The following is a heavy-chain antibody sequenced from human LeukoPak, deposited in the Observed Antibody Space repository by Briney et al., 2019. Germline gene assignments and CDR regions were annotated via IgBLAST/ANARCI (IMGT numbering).Heavy chain of an antibody. CDR1: GFTLSTYW. J-gene: IGHJ4*02. D-gene: IGHD1-26*01. V-gene: IGHV3-7*01. Sequence: GGSLRLSCAASGFTLSTYWMAWVRQAPGKGLQWVAHIKEDGSEKYYLDSVRGRFTIGRDDAKSSLYLQMTSLRAEDTALYYCVRAGWELDYWGQGTPVTVSS. CDR2: IKEDGSEK. CDR3: VRAGWELDY.